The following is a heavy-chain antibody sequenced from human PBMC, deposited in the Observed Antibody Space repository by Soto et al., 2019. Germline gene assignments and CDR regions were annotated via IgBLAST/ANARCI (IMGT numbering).Heavy chain of an antibody. CDR3: AKGTTVLRFLEWPATPIDY. CDR1: GFTFSSDA. CDR2: ISGSGGST. Sequence: GGSLGLSCAASGFTFSSDAMSWVRQAPGKGLEWVSAISGSGGSTYYADSVKGRFTISRDNSKNTLYLQMNSLRAEDTAVYYSAKGTTVLRFLEWPATPIDYWGQGTLVTSPQ. D-gene: IGHD3-3*01. J-gene: IGHJ4*02. V-gene: IGHV3-23*01.